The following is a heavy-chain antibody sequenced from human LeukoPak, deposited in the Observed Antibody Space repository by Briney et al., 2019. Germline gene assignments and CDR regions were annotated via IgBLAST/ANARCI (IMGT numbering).Heavy chain of an antibody. V-gene: IGHV3-30-3*01. J-gene: IGHJ4*02. CDR2: ISYDGSNK. CDR3: ARGIVAGRFDY. Sequence: GRSLRLSCAASGFTFSSYAMHWVRQAPGKGLEWVAVISYDGSNKYYADSVKGRFTISRDNSKNTLYLQMNSLRAEDTAVYYCARGIVAGRFDYWGQGTLVTVSS. D-gene: IGHD5-12*01. CDR1: GFTFSSYA.